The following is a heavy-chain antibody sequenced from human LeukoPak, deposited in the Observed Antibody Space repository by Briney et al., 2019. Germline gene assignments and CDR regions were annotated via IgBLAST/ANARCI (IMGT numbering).Heavy chain of an antibody. Sequence: GRSLRLSCAASGFTFSSYGMHWVRQAPGKGLEWVAVISYDGSNKYYADSVKGRFTISRDNSKNTLYLQMNSLRTAETAIYYCAKVDVEVITIRYFQHWGQGTLVTVSS. CDR2: ISYDGSNK. J-gene: IGHJ1*01. CDR1: GFTFSSYG. CDR3: AKVDVEVITIRYFQH. V-gene: IGHV3-30*18. D-gene: IGHD3-22*01.